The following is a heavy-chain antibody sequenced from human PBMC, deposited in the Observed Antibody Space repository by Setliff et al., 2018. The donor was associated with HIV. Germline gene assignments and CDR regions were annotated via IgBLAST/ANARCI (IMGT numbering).Heavy chain of an antibody. Sequence: SETLSLTCSVYGTSFSDHYWSWVRQTPGKGLEWIGYIYTSGSVNYNPSLNSRVTISVDTSKNQFSLKVNSVTAADTAVYYCARHSPSDYWGQGTLVTVSS. CDR1: GTSFSDHY. J-gene: IGHJ4*02. CDR2: IYTSGSV. V-gene: IGHV4-4*09. CDR3: ARHSPSDY.